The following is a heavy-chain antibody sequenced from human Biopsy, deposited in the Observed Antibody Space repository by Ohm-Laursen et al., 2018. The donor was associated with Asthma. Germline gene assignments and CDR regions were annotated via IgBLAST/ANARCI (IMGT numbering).Heavy chain of an antibody. CDR2: IWYDGSNK. Sequence: LSLTCAASGFTFSSYGMHWVRQAPGKGLGWVAVIWYDGSNKYYADSVKGRFTISRDNSKNTLYLQMNSLRAEDTAVYYCARDPAGYYYFDYWGQGTLVTVSS. D-gene: IGHD3-22*01. J-gene: IGHJ4*02. V-gene: IGHV3-33*08. CDR1: GFTFSSYG. CDR3: ARDPAGYYYFDY.